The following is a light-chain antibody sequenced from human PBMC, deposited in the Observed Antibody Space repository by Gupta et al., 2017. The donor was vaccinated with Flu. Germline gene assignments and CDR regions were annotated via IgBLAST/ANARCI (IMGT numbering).Light chain of an antibody. CDR2: GAS. CDR1: QSVSSSY. V-gene: IGKV3-20*01. Sequence: GTLSLSPGERATLSCRASQSVSSSYLAWYQQKPGQAPRLLIYGASSRATGIPDRFSGSGSGTDFTLTISRLEPEDFAVYYCQQYGSSPPYT. J-gene: IGKJ2*01. CDR3: QQYGSSPPYT.